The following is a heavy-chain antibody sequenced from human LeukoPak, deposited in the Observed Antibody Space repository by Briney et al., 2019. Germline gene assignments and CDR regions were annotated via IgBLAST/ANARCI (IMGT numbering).Heavy chain of an antibody. CDR3: AKHYGSGSLFDY. CDR1: GFTFSSYA. V-gene: IGHV3-30-3*01. CDR2: ISYDGSNK. Sequence: PGGSLRLSCAASGFTFSSYAMHWVRQAPGKGLEWVAVISYDGSNKYYADSVKGRFTISRDNSKNTLYLQMNSLRAEDTAVYYCAKHYGSGSLFDYWGQGTLVTVSS. J-gene: IGHJ4*02. D-gene: IGHD3-10*01.